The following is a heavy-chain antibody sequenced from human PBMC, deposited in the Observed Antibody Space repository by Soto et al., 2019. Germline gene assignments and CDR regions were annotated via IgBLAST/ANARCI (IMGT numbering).Heavy chain of an antibody. V-gene: IGHV3-30-3*01. CDR1: GFTFSSYA. J-gene: IGHJ6*02. CDR2: ISYDGSNK. Sequence: QVQLVESGGGVVQPGRSLRLSCAASGFTFSSYAMHWVRQAPGKGLEWVAVISYDGSNKYYADSVKGRFTISRDNSKNTLYLQMNSLRAEDTAVYYCARDFGVEARPIHDYYYYYGMDVWGQGTTVTVSS. D-gene: IGHD6-6*01. CDR3: ARDFGVEARPIHDYYYYYGMDV.